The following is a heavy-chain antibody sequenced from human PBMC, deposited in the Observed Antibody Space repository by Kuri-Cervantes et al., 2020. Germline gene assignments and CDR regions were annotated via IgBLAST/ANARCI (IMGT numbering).Heavy chain of an antibody. Sequence: LSLTCATSGFTFSNYAMSWVRQAPGKGLEWVSTIGTSDGNTIYAASVKGRFIISRDNSRNTVSLQLNSLRSEDTAVYYCATSSGYTAMAAFDYWGQGTLVTVSS. V-gene: IGHV3-23*01. D-gene: IGHD5-18*01. J-gene: IGHJ4*02. CDR2: IGTSDGNT. CDR1: GFTFSNYA. CDR3: ATSSGYTAMAAFDY.